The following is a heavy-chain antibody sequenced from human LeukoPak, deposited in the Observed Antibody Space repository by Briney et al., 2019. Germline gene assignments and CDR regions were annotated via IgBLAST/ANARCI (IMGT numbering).Heavy chain of an antibody. V-gene: IGHV3-48*03. CDR1: GFTFSSYE. CDR2: ISSSGSTI. J-gene: IGHJ6*04. D-gene: IGHD3-10*02. CDR3: AELGITMIGGV. Sequence: GGSLRLSCAASGFTFSSYEMNWVSQAPGKGLEWVSYISSSGSTIYYADSVKGRFTISRDNAKNSLYLQMNSLRAEDTAVYYCAELGITMIGGVWGKGTTVTISS.